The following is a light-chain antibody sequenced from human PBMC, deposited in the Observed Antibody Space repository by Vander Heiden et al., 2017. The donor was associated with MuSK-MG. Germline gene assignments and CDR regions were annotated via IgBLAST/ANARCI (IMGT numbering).Light chain of an antibody. V-gene: IGLV1-40*01. CDR2: VNN. CDR1: SSNIGAGYD. Sequence: QSVLTQPPSVSGAPGKRVTISCTGSSSNIGAGYDVQWYQQLPGIAPKLLIYVNNNRPSGVPDRFSGSKSGTSASLAITGLQPEDEADYYCQSYDSSLRAWVFGGGTKLTVL. J-gene: IGLJ3*02. CDR3: QSYDSSLRAWV.